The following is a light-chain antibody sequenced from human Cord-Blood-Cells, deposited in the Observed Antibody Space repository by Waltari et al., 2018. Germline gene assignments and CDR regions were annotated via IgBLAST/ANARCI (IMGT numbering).Light chain of an antibody. Sequence: SALTQPASVSGSPGQSITISCTGNSSDVGSDNLVPRYQQHPSKAPNRMIDEGSKRPSRVCIRVSCSKSGNTASLTITGLQAQDKADYYCYSYAGSSTFVVFGGGTKLTVI. J-gene: IGLJ2*01. CDR1: SSDVGSDNL. CDR2: EGS. CDR3: YSYAGSSTFVV. V-gene: IGLV2-23*03.